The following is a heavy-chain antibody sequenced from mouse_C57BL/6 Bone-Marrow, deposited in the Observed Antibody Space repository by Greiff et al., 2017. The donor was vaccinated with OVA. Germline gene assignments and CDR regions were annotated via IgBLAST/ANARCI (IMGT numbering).Heavy chain of an antibody. CDR3: ARRGTAAHYFDY. V-gene: IGHV1-19*01. CDR2: INPYNGGT. Sequence: EVKLQESGPVLVKPGASVKMSCKASGYTFTDYYMNWVKQSHGKSLEWIGVINPYNGGTSYNQKFKGKATLTVDKSSSTAYMELNSLTSEDSAVYYCARRGTAAHYFDYWGQGTTLTVSS. J-gene: IGHJ2*01. CDR1: GYTFTDYY. D-gene: IGHD1-2*01.